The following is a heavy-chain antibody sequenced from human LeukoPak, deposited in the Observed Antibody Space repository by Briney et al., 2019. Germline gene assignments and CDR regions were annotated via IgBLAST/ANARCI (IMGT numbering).Heavy chain of an antibody. J-gene: IGHJ4*02. V-gene: IGHV3-21*01. CDR3: ARDPLIAAAGRGFFDF. D-gene: IGHD6-13*01. Sequence: GGSLRLSCAASGFTFSSYSMNWVRQAPGKGLEWVSSISSSSSYMYYADSVKGRFTISSDNAKNSLYLQMNSLRAEDTAVYYCARDPLIAAAGRGFFDFWGQGTLVTVSS. CDR2: ISSSSSYM. CDR1: GFTFSSYS.